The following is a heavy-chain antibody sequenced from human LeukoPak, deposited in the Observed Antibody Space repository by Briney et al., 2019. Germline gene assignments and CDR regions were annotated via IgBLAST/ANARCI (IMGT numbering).Heavy chain of an antibody. CDR2: IIPIFGTA. D-gene: IGHD5-24*01. CDR1: GGTFSSYA. V-gene: IGHV1-69*13. CDR3: ARDSPGDGYNLRSSSRGYDY. Sequence: SVKVSCKVSGGTFSSYAISWVRQAPGQGLEWMGGIIPIFGTANYAQKFQGRVTITADESTSTAYMELSSLRSEDTAVYYCARDSPGDGYNLRSSSRGYDYWGQGTLVTVSS. J-gene: IGHJ4*02.